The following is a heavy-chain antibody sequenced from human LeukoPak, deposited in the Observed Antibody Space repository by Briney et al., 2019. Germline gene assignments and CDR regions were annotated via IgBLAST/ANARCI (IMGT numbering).Heavy chain of an antibody. CDR3: ARPPYGLTSWFDP. Sequence: SETLSLTCAVYGGSFSGYYWSWIRQPPGKGLEWIGEINHSGSTNYNPSLKSRVTISVDTSKNQFSLKLSSVTAADTAVYYCARPPYGLTSWFDPWGQGTLVTVSS. J-gene: IGHJ5*02. CDR1: GGSFSGYY. CDR2: INHSGST. V-gene: IGHV4-34*01. D-gene: IGHD4-17*01.